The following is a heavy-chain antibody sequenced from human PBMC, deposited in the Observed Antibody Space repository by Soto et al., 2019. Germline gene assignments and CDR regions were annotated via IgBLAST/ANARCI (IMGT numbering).Heavy chain of an antibody. Sequence: SETLSLTCTVSGGSITSSYWSWIRQPPGKGLEWIAYIYDTGISGYTPSTSYNPSLKSRVTMSVDTSKSQFSLKLTSVTAADSAVYYCARGEDAFFYYGLDVWGQGITVTVSS. CDR3: ARGEDAFFYYGLDV. J-gene: IGHJ6*02. CDR1: GGSITSSY. CDR2: IYDTGISGYTPST. V-gene: IGHV4-59*01.